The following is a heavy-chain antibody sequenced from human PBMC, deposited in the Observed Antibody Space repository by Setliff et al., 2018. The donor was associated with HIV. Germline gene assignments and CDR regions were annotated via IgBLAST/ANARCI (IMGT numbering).Heavy chain of an antibody. CDR2: IDSSGTT. CDR3: ARDRHSSGLGSYGP. CDR1: GGSFGVYR. D-gene: IGHD3-10*01. J-gene: IGHJ5*02. V-gene: IGHV4-4*07. Sequence: PSETLSLTCTISGGSFGVYRWSWIRQPAGRGLEWIGRIDSSGTTDYKPSLKGRVAISVDTSRNQFSLRVTSVTAADTAVYFCARDRHSSGLGSYGPWGPGILVTVSS.